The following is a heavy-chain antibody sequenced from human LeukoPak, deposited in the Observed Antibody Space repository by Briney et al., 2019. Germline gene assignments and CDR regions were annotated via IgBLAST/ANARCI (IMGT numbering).Heavy chain of an antibody. V-gene: IGHV4-38-2*01. D-gene: IGHD7-27*01. CDR1: GYSISSAFY. CDR2: IHYSGST. J-gene: IGHJ4*02. Sequence: SETASLTCAVSGYSISSAFYWGRIRQPPGKGLEWIGTIHYSGSTSYNPSLRSRVTISVDTSKNQFSLKLRSVTAADTAVYYCARGFRGDNFDYWGQGTLVTVSS. CDR3: ARGFRGDNFDY.